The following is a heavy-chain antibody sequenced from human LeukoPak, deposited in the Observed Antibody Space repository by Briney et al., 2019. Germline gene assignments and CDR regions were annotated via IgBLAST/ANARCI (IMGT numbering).Heavy chain of an antibody. CDR3: VKSYSSSWPAFDY. D-gene: IGHD6-13*01. CDR2: ISSNGGST. Sequence: GGSLRLSCSASGFTFSSYAMHWVRQAPGKGLEYVSAISSNGGSTYYADSVKGRFTISRDNSKSTLYLQMSSLRAEDTAVYYCVKSYSSSWPAFDYWGQGTLVTVSS. V-gene: IGHV3-64D*06. J-gene: IGHJ4*02. CDR1: GFTFSSYA.